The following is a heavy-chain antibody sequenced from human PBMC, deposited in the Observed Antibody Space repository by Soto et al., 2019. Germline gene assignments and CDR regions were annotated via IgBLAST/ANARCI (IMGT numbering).Heavy chain of an antibody. CDR3: AKDGFGSQTYDFWSGYYFQH. D-gene: IGHD3-3*01. CDR2: ISGSGGST. CDR1: GFTFSSYA. Sequence: GGSLRLSCAASGFTFSSYAMSWVRQAPGKGLEWVSAISGSGGSTYYADSVKGRFTISRDNSKNTLYLQMNSLRAEDTAVYYCAKDGFGSQTYDFWSGYYFQHWGQGTLVTVSS. V-gene: IGHV3-23*01. J-gene: IGHJ1*01.